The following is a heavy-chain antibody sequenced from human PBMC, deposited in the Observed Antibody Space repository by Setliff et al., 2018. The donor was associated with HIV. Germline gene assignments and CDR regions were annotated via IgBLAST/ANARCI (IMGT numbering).Heavy chain of an antibody. CDR1: DGSFSGYY. D-gene: IGHD1-26*01. CDR2: ISHSGSP. Sequence: SETLSLTCAVHDGSFSGYYWTWIRQPPGKGLEWIGEISHSGSPNYNPSLKSRVTMSRDTSKNRLSLSLSSVTAADTAVYYCARGREVKRDTYYDYFYMDVWSRGTAVTVSS. J-gene: IGHJ6*03. V-gene: IGHV4-34*01. CDR3: ARGREVKRDTYYDYFYMDV.